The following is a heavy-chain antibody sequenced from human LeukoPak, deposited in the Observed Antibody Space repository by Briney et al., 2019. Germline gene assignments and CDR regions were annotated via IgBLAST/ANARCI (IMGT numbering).Heavy chain of an antibody. Sequence: PGGSLRLSCAASGFTFSSYAMHWVRQAPGKGLEWVAVISYDGSNTYYADSVKGRFTISRDNSKNTLYLQMNSLRAEDTAVYYCARDCVDGSGCFDFWGQGTLVTVSS. CDR2: ISYDGSNT. D-gene: IGHD3-10*01. CDR1: GFTFSSYA. CDR3: ARDCVDGSGCFDF. J-gene: IGHJ4*02. V-gene: IGHV3-30*04.